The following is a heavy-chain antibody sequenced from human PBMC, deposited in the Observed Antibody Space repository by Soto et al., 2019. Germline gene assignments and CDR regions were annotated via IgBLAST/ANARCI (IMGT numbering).Heavy chain of an antibody. V-gene: IGHV3-64*01. CDR3: ARDTKSGSYALDY. CDR1: GFTFSSYA. J-gene: IGHJ4*02. D-gene: IGHD1-26*01. CDR2: ISSNGGST. Sequence: EVQLVEYGGGLVQPGGSLRLSCAASGFTFSSYAMHWVRQAPGKGLEYVSAISSNGGSTYYANSVKGRFTISRDNSKNTLYLQMGSLRAEEMAVYYWARDTKSGSYALDYWGQGTLVTVSS.